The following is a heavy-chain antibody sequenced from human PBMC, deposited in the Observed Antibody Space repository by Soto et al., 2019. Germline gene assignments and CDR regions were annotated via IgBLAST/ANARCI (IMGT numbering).Heavy chain of an antibody. V-gene: IGHV3-30-3*01. CDR3: ARDSTVTTLDY. Sequence: PVRSLRLSCASSGFTFSSYAMHWVRQAPGKGLEWVAVISYDGSNKYYADSVKGRFTISRDNSKNTLYLQMNSLRAEDTAVYYCARDSTVTTLDYWGQGTLVTVSS. CDR1: GFTFSSYA. J-gene: IGHJ4*02. D-gene: IGHD4-17*01. CDR2: ISYDGSNK.